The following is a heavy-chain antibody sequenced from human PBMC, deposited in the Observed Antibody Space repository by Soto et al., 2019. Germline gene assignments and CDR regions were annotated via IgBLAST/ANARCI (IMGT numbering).Heavy chain of an antibody. CDR1: GGSVSSGDYY. V-gene: IGHV4-30-4*01. D-gene: IGHD3-22*01. CDR3: ARAPTMIVYFDY. Sequence: PSETLSLTCTVSGGSVSSGDYYWSWIRQPPGKGLEWIGYIYYSGSTYYNPSLKSRVTISVDTSKNQFSLKLSSVTAADTAVYYCARAPTMIVYFDYWGQGTLVTVSS. CDR2: IYYSGST. J-gene: IGHJ4*02.